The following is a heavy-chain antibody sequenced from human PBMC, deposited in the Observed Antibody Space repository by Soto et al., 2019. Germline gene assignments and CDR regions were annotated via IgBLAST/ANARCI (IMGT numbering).Heavy chain of an antibody. CDR1: GASLIGFY. CDR2: INHSGST. D-gene: IGHD6-13*01. CDR3: ARGGEAAAGTGSDYYYYGMDV. J-gene: IGHJ6*02. Sequence: SETLSFTGDLYGASLIGFYWTWTPRPLGTGLEWIGEINHSGSTNYNPSLKSRVTISVDTSKNQFSLKLSSVTAADTAVYYCARGGEAAAGTGSDYYYYGMDVWGQGTTVT. V-gene: IGHV4-34*01.